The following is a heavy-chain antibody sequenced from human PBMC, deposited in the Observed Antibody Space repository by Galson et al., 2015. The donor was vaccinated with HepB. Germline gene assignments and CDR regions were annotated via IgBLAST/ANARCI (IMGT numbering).Heavy chain of an antibody. CDR1: GFTFSSYA. D-gene: IGHD1-26*01. Sequence: SLRLSCAASGFTFSSYAMHWVRQAPGKGLEWVAVISYDGSNKYYADSVKGRFTISRDNSKNTLYLQMNSLRAEDTAVYYCARDRIRDSGSYQPLGYWGQGTLVTVSS. V-gene: IGHV3-30-3*01. CDR3: ARDRIRDSGSYQPLGY. CDR2: ISYDGSNK. J-gene: IGHJ4*02.